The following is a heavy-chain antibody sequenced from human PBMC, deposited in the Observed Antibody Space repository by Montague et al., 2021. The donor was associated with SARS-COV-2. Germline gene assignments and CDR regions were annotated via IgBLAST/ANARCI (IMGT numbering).Heavy chain of an antibody. V-gene: IGHV4-34*01. Sequence: SETLSLTCAVYGGSFSGYYWSWIRQPPGKGLEWIGEINHSGSTNXXPSLKSRVTISVDTSKNQFSLKLSSVTAADTAVYYCARRSRVVTVLWALMTSRPSCFDPWGQGTLVTVSS. CDR2: INHSGST. CDR1: GGSFSGYY. J-gene: IGHJ5*02. CDR3: ARRSRVVTVLWALMTSRPSCFDP. D-gene: IGHD2-21*02.